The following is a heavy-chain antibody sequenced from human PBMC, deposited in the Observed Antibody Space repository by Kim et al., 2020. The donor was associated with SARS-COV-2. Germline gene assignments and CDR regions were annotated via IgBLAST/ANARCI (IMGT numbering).Heavy chain of an antibody. Sequence: GGSLRLSCAASGFTFSSYAMNWVRQAPGKGLEWVAVISYDGNSKYFADSVKGRFTISRDNSKNTLYLQMNSLRAEDTAVYYCARSKQQLVLGYWGQGTLVTVSS. CDR2: ISYDGNSK. V-gene: IGHV3-30*04. CDR1: GFTFSSYA. J-gene: IGHJ4*02. D-gene: IGHD6-13*01. CDR3: ARSKQQLVLGY.